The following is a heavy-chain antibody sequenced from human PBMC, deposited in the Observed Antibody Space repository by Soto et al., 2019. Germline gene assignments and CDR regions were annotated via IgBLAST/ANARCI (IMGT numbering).Heavy chain of an antibody. V-gene: IGHV5-51*01. CDR2: IYPGDQET. CDR1: GYTFSNFR. J-gene: IGHJ4*02. D-gene: IGHD6-13*01. Sequence: GESRKISCQCAGYTFSNFRIGWVRQLPGRGLEWMGIIYPGDQETRYSPSFHGKVTISADKSINTAYLQWNSLEASDTAFYFCARSPRSSPYFDYWGQGALVTVSS. CDR3: ARSPRSSPYFDY.